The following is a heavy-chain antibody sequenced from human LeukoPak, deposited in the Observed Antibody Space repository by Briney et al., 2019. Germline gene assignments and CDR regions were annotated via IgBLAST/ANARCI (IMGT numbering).Heavy chain of an antibody. J-gene: IGHJ6*03. Sequence: SETLSLTCAVYGGSFSGYYWSWIRQPPGKGLEWIGEINHSGSTNYNPSLKSRVTISVDTSKNQFSLKLSSVTAADTAVYYCARRGNYYGPPGRYYYMDVWGKGTTVTISS. CDR2: INHSGST. V-gene: IGHV4-34*01. CDR1: GGSFSGYY. CDR3: ARRGNYYGPPGRYYYMDV. D-gene: IGHD3-10*01.